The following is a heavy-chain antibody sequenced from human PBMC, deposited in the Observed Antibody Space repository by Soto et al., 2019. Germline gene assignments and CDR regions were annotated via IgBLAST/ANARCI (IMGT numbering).Heavy chain of an antibody. CDR2: IYHSGST. CDR1: GGSISSGGYS. CDR3: ARTYYYDSSGYYTEYYFDY. D-gene: IGHD3-22*01. Sequence: QLQLQESGSGLVKPSQTLSLTCAVSGGSISSGGYSWSWIRQPPGKGLEWIGYIYHSGSTYYNPSLNGRVTIVVDRSKNQFSLKLSSVTAADTAVYYCARTYYYDSSGYYTEYYFDYWGQGTLVTVSS. V-gene: IGHV4-30-2*01. J-gene: IGHJ4*02.